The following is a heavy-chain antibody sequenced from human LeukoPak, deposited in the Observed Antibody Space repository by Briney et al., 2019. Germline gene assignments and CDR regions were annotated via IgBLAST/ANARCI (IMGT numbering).Heavy chain of an antibody. J-gene: IGHJ6*02. V-gene: IGHV1-69*13. Sequence: ASVKVSCKASGGTFSSYAISWVRQAPGQGLEWMGGIIPIFGTANYAQKFQGRVTITADESTSTAYMELSSLRSEDTAVYYCARDRGSYYYYGMDVWGQGTTVTVSS. CDR3: ARDRGSYYYYGMDV. CDR1: GGTFSSYA. CDR2: IIPIFGTA.